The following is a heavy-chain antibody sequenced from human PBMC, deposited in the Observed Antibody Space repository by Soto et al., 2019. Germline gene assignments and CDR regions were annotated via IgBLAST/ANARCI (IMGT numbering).Heavy chain of an antibody. J-gene: IGHJ4*01. CDR1: GYAFTSFG. Sequence: QVQLVQSGAELKKPGASVKVSCKASGYAFTSFGISWVRQAPGQVLEWMGWISASNGNTNFAEKLQGRVTMTTDTSTSTAYMELRSLRSDDTAVYYCARCGGYCYEDYWGHGTLVTVSS. CDR3: ARCGGYCYEDY. CDR2: ISASNGNT. V-gene: IGHV1-18*01. D-gene: IGHD2-21*02.